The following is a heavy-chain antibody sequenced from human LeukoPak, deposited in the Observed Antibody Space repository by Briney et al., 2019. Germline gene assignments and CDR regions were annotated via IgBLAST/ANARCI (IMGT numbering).Heavy chain of an antibody. CDR1: GGSISSSSYY. V-gene: IGHV4-39*01. J-gene: IGHJ4*02. CDR3: ARSLIYSGYDYYFDY. D-gene: IGHD5-12*01. Sequence: SSETLSLTCTVSGGSISSSSYYWGWIRQPPGKGLEWLGSIYYSGSTYYNPSLKSRVTISVDTSKNQFSLKLSSVTAADTAVYYCARSLIYSGYDYYFDYWGQGTLVTVSS. CDR2: IYYSGST.